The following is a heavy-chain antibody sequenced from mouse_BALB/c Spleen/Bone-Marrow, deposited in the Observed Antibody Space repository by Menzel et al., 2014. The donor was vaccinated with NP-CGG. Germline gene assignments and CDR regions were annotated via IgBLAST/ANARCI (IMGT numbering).Heavy chain of an antibody. CDR2: IWAGGST. Sequence: VMLVESGPGLVSPSQSLSITCTVSGFSLTSYGAHWVRRPPGKGLEWLGVIWAGGSTNYNSALMSRLSISKDNSKSQVFLKMNSLQTDDTAMYYCVREDGHLHYYSMDYWGQGTSVTVSS. D-gene: IGHD2-3*01. CDR1: GFSLTSYG. J-gene: IGHJ4*01. V-gene: IGHV2-9*02. CDR3: VREDGHLHYYSMDY.